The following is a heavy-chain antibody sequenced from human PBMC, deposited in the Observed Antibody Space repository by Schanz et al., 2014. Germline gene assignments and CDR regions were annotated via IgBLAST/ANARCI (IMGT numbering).Heavy chain of an antibody. D-gene: IGHD3-22*01. CDR3: ARGAFYDSTSFDS. Sequence: QVQLVQSGAEVKKPGASVKVSCKASGYTFTTYYIHWVRQAPGQGLEWMGKINPSSGTTRIAQNFQGRLTMTRDTSTSAVNVELSSLRSEDTAVYYCARGAFYDSTSFDSWGQGTLVTVSS. V-gene: IGHV1-46*03. CDR1: GYTFTTYY. CDR2: INPSSGTT. J-gene: IGHJ4*02.